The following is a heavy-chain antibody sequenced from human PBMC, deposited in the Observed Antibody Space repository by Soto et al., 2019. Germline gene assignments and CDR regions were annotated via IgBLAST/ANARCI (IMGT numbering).Heavy chain of an antibody. CDR2: ISASGDNA. Sequence: GGSLRLSCTASGFIFSSYAMSWVRQAPGKGLEWVSAISASGDNAYYADSVKGRFTISRDRSKSLYLQMKSLRAEDTAIYYCAKFFVAGTRGYFDSWGQGTLVTVPS. CDR3: AKFFVAGTRGYFDS. CDR1: GFIFSSYA. V-gene: IGHV3-23*01. D-gene: IGHD6-19*01. J-gene: IGHJ4*02.